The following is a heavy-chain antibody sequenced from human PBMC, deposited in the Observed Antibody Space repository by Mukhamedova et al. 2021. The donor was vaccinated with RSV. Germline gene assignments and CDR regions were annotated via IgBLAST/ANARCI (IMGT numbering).Heavy chain of an antibody. D-gene: IGHD6-19*01. Sequence: YYADSVKGRFTISRDNAKNSLYLQMNSLRAEDSAIYYCTRESGVYSSSSWFNPWGQGTLVTVSS. V-gene: IGHV3-21*01. J-gene: IGHJ5*02. CDR3: TRESGVYSSSSWFNP.